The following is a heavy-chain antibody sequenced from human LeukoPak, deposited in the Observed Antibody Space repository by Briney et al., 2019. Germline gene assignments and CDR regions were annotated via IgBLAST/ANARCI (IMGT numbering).Heavy chain of an antibody. V-gene: IGHV4-59*08. CDR1: GASITSYY. CDR2: VYYSGST. D-gene: IGHD1-1*01. J-gene: IGHJ4*02. CDR3: ARLGAAAGTDH. Sequence: SETLSLTCTVSGASITSYYWSWIRQPPGKGREWSGYVYYSGSTIYTPSLKRRVTISVDTSKNQFSLKLRSVTAADTALYYCARLGAAAGTDHWGAGTLVIVSS.